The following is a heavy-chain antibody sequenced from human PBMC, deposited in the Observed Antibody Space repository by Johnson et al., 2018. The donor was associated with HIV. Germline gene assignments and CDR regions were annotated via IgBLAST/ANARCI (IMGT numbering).Heavy chain of an antibody. CDR1: GFSFDSHA. V-gene: IGHV3-23*04. D-gene: IGHD3-22*01. J-gene: IGHJ3*01. CDR3: AREISRYYYDYAAFDL. Sequence: VQLVESGGGLVQPGGSLRLSCAASGFSFDSHAINWVRQAPGKGLQWVSAISYSGSSTYYADSVKVRFTISRDNSRSTVYLHMINLRADDTALYYCAREISRYYYDYAAFDLWGQGTTVTVSS. CDR2: ISYSGSST.